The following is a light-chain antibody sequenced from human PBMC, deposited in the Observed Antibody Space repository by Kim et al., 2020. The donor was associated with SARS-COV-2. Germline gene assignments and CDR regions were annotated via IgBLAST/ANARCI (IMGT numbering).Light chain of an antibody. CDR3: QQYETYWT. CDR1: QSIDSW. V-gene: IGKV1-5*03. J-gene: IGKJ1*01. CDR2: KAS. Sequence: DIQMTQSPSTLSASVGDRVTITCRASQSIDSWLAWYQQEPGQAPKLLIYKASRLHSGVPSRFSGSGSGTEFTLTINGLQPDDFAMYFCQQYETYWTFGLGTKVDIK.